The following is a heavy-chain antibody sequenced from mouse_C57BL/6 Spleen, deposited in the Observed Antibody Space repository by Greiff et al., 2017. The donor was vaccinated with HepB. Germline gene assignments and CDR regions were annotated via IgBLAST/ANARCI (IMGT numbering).Heavy chain of an antibody. CDR1: GYSFTGYY. V-gene: IGHV1-43*01. D-gene: IGHD1-1*01. CDR3: AREYYGSSLYAMDY. J-gene: IGHJ4*01. CDR2: INPSTGGT. Sequence: VQLKQSGPELVKPGASVKISCKASGYSFTGYYMHWVKQSSEKSLEWIGEINPSTGGTSYNQKFKGKATLPVDKSSSTAYMQRKSLTSEDSAVYYCAREYYGSSLYAMDYWGQGTSVTVSS.